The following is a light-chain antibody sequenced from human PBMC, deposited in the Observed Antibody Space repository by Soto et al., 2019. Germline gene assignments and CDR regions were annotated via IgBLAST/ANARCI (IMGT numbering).Light chain of an antibody. CDR3: QQYSNWPPGT. Sequence: EIVMTQSPATLSVSPGERATLSCRASQSVGSNLAWYQQKPGQAPRLLIYGASTRATGIPARFSGSGSGTEYTLPISSLQSEDFAVNYCQQYSNWPPGTFGQGTKVEIK. CDR2: GAS. V-gene: IGKV3-15*01. J-gene: IGKJ1*01. CDR1: QSVGSN.